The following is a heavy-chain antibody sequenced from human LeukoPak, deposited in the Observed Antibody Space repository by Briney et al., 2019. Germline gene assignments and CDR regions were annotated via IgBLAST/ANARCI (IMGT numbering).Heavy chain of an antibody. CDR3: AGEKQGLSSEIDY. Sequence: PGGSLRLSCAASGFTFSSYSMNWVRQAPGKGLEWVSSISSSSSYIYYADSVKGRFTISRDNAKNSLYLQMNSLRAEDTAVYYCAGEKQGLSSEIDYWGQGTLVTVSS. V-gene: IGHV3-21*01. CDR2: ISSSSSYI. J-gene: IGHJ4*02. D-gene: IGHD6-25*01. CDR1: GFTFSSYS.